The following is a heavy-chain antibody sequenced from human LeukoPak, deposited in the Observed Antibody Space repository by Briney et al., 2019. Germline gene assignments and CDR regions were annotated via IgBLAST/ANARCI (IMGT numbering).Heavy chain of an antibody. CDR3: ARGWVVPVLDSFDY. CDR1: GFTFSSYG. D-gene: IGHD2-2*01. Sequence: GGSLRLSCAASGFTFSSYGMHWVRQAPGKGLEWVAVIWYDGSNKYYADSVKGRFTISRDNSKNTLYLQMNSLRAEDTAVYYCARGWVVPVLDSFDYWGQGTLVTVSS. V-gene: IGHV3-33*01. CDR2: IWYDGSNK. J-gene: IGHJ4*02.